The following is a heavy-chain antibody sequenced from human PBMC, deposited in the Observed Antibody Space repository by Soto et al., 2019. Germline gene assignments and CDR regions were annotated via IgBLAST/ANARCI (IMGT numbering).Heavy chain of an antibody. J-gene: IGHJ3*02. Sequence: LSLTCTVSGGSISSSSYYWGWIRQPPGKGLEWIGSIYYSGSTYYNPSLKSRVTISVDTSKNQFSLKLSSVTAADTAVYYCARHGEGVVVTAPPHDAFDIWGQGTMVTVSS. CDR1: GGSISSSSYY. CDR3: ARHGEGVVVTAPPHDAFDI. V-gene: IGHV4-39*01. CDR2: IYYSGST. D-gene: IGHD2-21*02.